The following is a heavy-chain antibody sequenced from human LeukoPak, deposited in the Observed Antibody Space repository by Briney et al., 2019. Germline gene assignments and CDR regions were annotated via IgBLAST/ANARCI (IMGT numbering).Heavy chain of an antibody. CDR3: AKAVDYGDYDLGGY. Sequence: GRSLRLSCAASGFTFDNYAMHWVRQAPGKGLEWVSAISWNSGSIGYADSVKGRFTISRDNAKNSLYLQMNSLRAEDTAVYYCAKAVDYGDYDLGGYWGQGTLVTVSS. D-gene: IGHD4-17*01. J-gene: IGHJ4*02. CDR2: ISWNSGSI. V-gene: IGHV3-9*01. CDR1: GFTFDNYA.